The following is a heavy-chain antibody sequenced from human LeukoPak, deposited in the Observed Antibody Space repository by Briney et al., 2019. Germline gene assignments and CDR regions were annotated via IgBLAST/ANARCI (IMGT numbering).Heavy chain of an antibody. CDR2: IWYDGSNK. CDR3: ASTSGWYEPIDN. D-gene: IGHD6-19*01. Sequence: PGRSLRLSCAASGFTFSSYGMHWVRQAPGKGLEWVAVIWYDGSNKYYADSVKGRFTISRDNSKNTLYLQMNSLRAEDTAVYYCASTSGWYEPIDNWGQGTLVTVSS. CDR1: GFTFSSYG. V-gene: IGHV3-33*01. J-gene: IGHJ4*02.